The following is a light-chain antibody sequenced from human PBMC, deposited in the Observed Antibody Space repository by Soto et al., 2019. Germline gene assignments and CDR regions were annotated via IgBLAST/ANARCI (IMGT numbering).Light chain of an antibody. CDR3: QSYDSSLNGVL. V-gene: IGLV1-40*01. CDR1: SSNIGAGYD. J-gene: IGLJ2*01. Sequence: QAVVTQPPSVSGAPGERVAISCTGGSSNIGAGYDVHWYQQLPGTAPKLLIYDNNNRPSGVPDRFSGSKSGTSASLAITGLQAEDEADYYCQSYDSSLNGVLFGGGTKLTVL. CDR2: DNN.